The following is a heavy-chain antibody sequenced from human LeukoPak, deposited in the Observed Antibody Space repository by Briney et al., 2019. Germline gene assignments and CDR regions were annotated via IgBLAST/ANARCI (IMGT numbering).Heavy chain of an antibody. D-gene: IGHD3-22*01. V-gene: IGHV4-59*01. Sequence: SETLSLTCTVSGGSFSGFYWSWIRQPPGKGLEWIGYIFNSGNTNYNLSLKSRVTISVDTSKNQFSLKLSSVTAADTAVYYCARGPYYYDSSGYYLGYWGQGTLVTVSP. J-gene: IGHJ4*02. CDR1: GGSFSGFY. CDR2: IFNSGNT. CDR3: ARGPYYYDSSGYYLGY.